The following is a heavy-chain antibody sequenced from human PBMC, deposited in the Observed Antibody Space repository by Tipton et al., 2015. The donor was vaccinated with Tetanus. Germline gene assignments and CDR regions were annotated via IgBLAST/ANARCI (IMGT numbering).Heavy chain of an antibody. V-gene: IGHV3-15*07. CDR3: TTSGIVASGYRVDY. Sequence: SLRLSCATSGLFFKNAWMNWVRQAPGKGLEWVGRIKSKADGGTTDYSARVKDRFSISRDDSKDTLFLQMNSLKTEDTAVYYCTTSGIVASGYRVDYWGRGTLVVVSS. CDR2: IKSKADGGTT. J-gene: IGHJ4*02. CDR1: GLFFKNAW. D-gene: IGHD3-9*01.